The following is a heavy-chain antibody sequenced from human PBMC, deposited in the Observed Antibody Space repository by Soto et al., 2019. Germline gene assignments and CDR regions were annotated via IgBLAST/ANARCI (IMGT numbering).Heavy chain of an antibody. D-gene: IGHD2-2*03. CDR3: ARLNGHGSSTNCQGYYGMDG. V-gene: IGHV4-39*01. CDR2: IYSSENT. J-gene: IGHJ6*02. Sequence: SETLSLTCTVSGAAVSSSTYSWGWIRQSPGQGLEWIGTIYSSENTYYNPSLLGRVTISVDTSKNEFSPKLSSVTAADTAVYHCARLNGHGSSTNCQGYYGMDGWRQGHTVTVSS. CDR1: GAAVSSSTYS.